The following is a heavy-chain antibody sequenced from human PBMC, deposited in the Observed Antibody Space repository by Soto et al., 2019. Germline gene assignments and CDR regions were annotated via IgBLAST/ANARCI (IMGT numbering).Heavy chain of an antibody. D-gene: IGHD2-15*01. CDR3: SAVPTVVMNYYGMDV. Sequence: SVKVSCKASGGTFSSCAISWVRRAPGQGLEGMGGIVPIFGTASYAQKLQGRGTITADEATSTDYMELSSLRSEDTAVYYCSAVPTVVMNYYGMDVWAQGTTVPVSS. V-gene: IGHV1-69*13. CDR2: IVPIFGTA. J-gene: IGHJ6*02. CDR1: GGTFSSCA.